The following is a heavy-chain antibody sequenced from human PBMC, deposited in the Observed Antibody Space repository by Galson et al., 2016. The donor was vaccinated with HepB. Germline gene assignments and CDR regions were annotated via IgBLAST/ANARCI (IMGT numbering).Heavy chain of an antibody. J-gene: IGHJ3*01. CDR2: IRGDGSAT. V-gene: IGHV3-23*01. Sequence: SLRLSCAASGFTSTNYAMTWVRQAPGRGLEWVSTIRGDGSATPYADSVKGRFTISTDSSKNTLYLQMSGLRAEDTAVYYCAKAPPTHTIGWGGVFDVWGQGTMVTVFS. CDR3: AKAPPTHTIGWGGVFDV. CDR1: GFTSTNYA. D-gene: IGHD6-19*01.